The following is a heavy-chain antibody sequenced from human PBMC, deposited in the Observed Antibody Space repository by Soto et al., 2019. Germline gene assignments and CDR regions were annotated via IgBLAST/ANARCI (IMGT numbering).Heavy chain of an antibody. CDR2: IYYSGST. Sequence: PSETLFLPRTVSGCPLSSYYWSWIRQPPGKGLEWIGYIYYSGSTNYNPSLKSRVTISVDRSKNQFSLKLSPVTAADTTVYYCASWLLGDCSSSSCSYYFDYWGQGTLVTVSS. CDR3: ASWLLGDCSSSSCSYYFDY. J-gene: IGHJ4*02. D-gene: IGHD2-2*01. V-gene: IGHV4-59*03. CDR1: GCPLSSYY.